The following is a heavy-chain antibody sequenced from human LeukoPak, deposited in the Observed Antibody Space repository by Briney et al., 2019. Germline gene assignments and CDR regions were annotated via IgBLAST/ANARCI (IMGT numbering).Heavy chain of an antibody. CDR2: FYHSGTS. V-gene: IGHV4-38-2*02. CDR3: TRLSHVAGAPKVSWFDP. CDR1: AYSISDGFV. J-gene: IGHJ5*02. D-gene: IGHD1-26*01. Sequence: ASETLSLTCTVSAYSISDGFVWGWIRQAPGKGLEWIGSFYHSGTSYYNPSLKRLISMSVDTSKNQFSLNLSPVTAADTAVYYCTRLSHVAGAPKVSWFDPWGQGTLVTVSS.